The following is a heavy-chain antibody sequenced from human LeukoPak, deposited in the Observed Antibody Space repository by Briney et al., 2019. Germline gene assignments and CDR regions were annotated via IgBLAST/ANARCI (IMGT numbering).Heavy chain of an antibody. J-gene: IGHJ2*01. CDR1: GFTFSSYA. Sequence: PGGSLRLSRAASGFTFSSYAMHWVRQAPGKGLEWVAVISYDGSNKYYADSVKGRFTISRDNAKNSLYLQMNSLRAEDTALYYCAKSPIAAAGTYWYFDLWGRGTLVTVSS. V-gene: IGHV3-30-3*01. CDR3: AKSPIAAAGTYWYFDL. D-gene: IGHD6-13*01. CDR2: ISYDGSNK.